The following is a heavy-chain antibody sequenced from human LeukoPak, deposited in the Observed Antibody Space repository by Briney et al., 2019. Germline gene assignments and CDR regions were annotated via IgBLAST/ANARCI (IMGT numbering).Heavy chain of an antibody. J-gene: IGHJ5*02. Sequence: SETLSLTCAVSGYSISSSNYWGWIRQPPGEGLEWIGNIHHIGNTYYNPSLKSRVTISLDTSRNQFSLKLSSVTAADTAVYYCARGVGSCSGATCHSIGFDPWGQGTLVTVSS. D-gene: IGHD2-15*01. V-gene: IGHV4-38-2*01. CDR1: GYSISSSNY. CDR2: IHHIGNT. CDR3: ARGVGSCSGATCHSIGFDP.